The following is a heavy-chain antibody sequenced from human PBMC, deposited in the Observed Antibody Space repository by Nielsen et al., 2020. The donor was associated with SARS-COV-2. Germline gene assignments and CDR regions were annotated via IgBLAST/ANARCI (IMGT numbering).Heavy chain of an antibody. Sequence: GGSLRLSCVVSGFNFNNYGMHWVRQAPGKGLEWVAHISYDGSIRTYGDSVKGRFTISRDSPKNTVYLQMNSLRSEDTAVYFCAKQGGVFHFRSSFYPDFWGQGTLVTVSS. CDR1: GFNFNNYG. CDR2: ISYDGSIR. J-gene: IGHJ4*02. CDR3: AKQGGVFHFRSSFYPDF. D-gene: IGHD3-3*02. V-gene: IGHV3-30*18.